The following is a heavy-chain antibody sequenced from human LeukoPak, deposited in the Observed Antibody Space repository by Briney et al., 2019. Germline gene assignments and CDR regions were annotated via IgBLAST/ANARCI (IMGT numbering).Heavy chain of an antibody. V-gene: IGHV4-38-2*02. CDR3: ARVPHGETIFGVVLYWFDP. D-gene: IGHD3-3*01. Sequence: PAETLSLTCTGCSYSISSGDYWGLIRQPPRKGLERIGRIDRSGSAYYNPSLKSRVTVSVDTSQTQFSLKLNSVTAAATAVYYCARVPHGETIFGVVLYWFDPWGQGTLVTVFS. CDR2: IDRSGSA. J-gene: IGHJ5*02. CDR1: SYSISSGDY.